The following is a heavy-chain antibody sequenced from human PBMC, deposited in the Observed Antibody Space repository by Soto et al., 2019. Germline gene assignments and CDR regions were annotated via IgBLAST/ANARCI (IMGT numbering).Heavy chain of an antibody. J-gene: IGHJ4*02. Sequence: EVQLLESGGGLVQPGRSLRLSCAASGFTFSSYAMSWVRQAPGKGLEWVSAISGSGGTTYYAATVKGRFTISRDNSKNTLSLQMNSPRAEDTAVYYCAKFFVETGGSSGWPWTFHYWGQGTLVTVSS. CDR1: GFTFSSYA. V-gene: IGHV3-23*01. CDR3: AKFFVETGGSSGWPWTFHY. D-gene: IGHD6-25*01. CDR2: ISGSGGTT.